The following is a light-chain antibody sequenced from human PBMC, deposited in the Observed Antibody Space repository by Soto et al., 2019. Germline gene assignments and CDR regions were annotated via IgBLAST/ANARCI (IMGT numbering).Light chain of an antibody. CDR2: AAS. V-gene: IGKV1-39*01. CDR1: QSISSY. Sequence: DTQMTQSPSSLSASVGDRVTITCRASQSISSYLHWYQQKPGKVPKLLIYAASSLQSGVPSRFSGSGSGTDFTLTISSLQPEDSATYYCQQSYGTPFTFGPGTKVDIK. CDR3: QQSYGTPFT. J-gene: IGKJ3*01.